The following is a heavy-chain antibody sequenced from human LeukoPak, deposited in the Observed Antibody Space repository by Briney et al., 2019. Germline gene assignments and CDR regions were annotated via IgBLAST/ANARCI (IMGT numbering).Heavy chain of an antibody. CDR2: ISSSGSTI. V-gene: IGHV3-48*04. CDR1: GFTFSSYS. CDR3: ARDPPYAPPDY. J-gene: IGHJ4*02. Sequence: PGGSLRLSCAASGFTFSSYSIDWVRQAPGKGLEWLSYISSSGSTIYYADSVKGRFTISRDNAKNSLYLQTNSLRAEDTAVYYCARDPPYAPPDYWGQGTLVTVSS.